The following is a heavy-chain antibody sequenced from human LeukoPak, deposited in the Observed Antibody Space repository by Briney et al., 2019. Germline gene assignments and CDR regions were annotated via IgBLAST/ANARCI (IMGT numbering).Heavy chain of an antibody. CDR3: VRGLGDV. Sequence: PGGSLRLSCSASGFIFRNFWMHWVRQAPGKGPVWVSRINNDGKLVTYADSVKGRFTSSRDSAKDTVFLQRNSLRVEDTALYYCVRGLGDVWGKGTLVTVSS. J-gene: IGHJ6*04. CDR2: INNDGKLV. CDR1: GFIFRNFW. V-gene: IGHV3-74*01. D-gene: IGHD4-11*01.